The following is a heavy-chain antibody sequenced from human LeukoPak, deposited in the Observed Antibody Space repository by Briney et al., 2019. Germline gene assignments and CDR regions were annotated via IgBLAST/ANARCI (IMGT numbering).Heavy chain of an antibody. CDR3: ARGPPGE. V-gene: IGHV4-4*07. CDR2: IYSSGVT. J-gene: IGHJ4*02. D-gene: IGHD3-16*01. Sequence: PSETLSLTCAVSGASVRTYYWSWIRQSTGKGLEWIGRIYSSGVTNYIPSLKSRVTMTIDSSKNHFSLNVSSLTAADTAVYYCARGPPGEWGQGTLVTVSS. CDR1: GASVRTYY.